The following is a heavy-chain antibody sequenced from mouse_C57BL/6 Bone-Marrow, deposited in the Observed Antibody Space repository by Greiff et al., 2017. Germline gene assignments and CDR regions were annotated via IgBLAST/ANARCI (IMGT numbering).Heavy chain of an antibody. CDR1: GYTFTSYW. CDR2: IDPSDSYT. CDR3: ARSNH. V-gene: IGHV1-50*01. J-gene: IGHJ3*01. Sequence: QVQLQQPGAELVKPGASVKLSCKASGYTFTSYWMQWVKQRPGQGLEWIGEIDPSDSYTNYNQKFKGKATLTVDTSSSTAYMQLSSLTSEDSAVYYCARSNHWGQGTLGTVSA.